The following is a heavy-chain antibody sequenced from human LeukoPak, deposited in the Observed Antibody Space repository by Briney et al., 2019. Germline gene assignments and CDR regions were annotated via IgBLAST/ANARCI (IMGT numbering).Heavy chain of an antibody. CDR1: GYTLTELS. Sequence: ASVKVSCKVSGYTLTELSMHWVRQAPGKGLEWMGGFDPEDGETIYAQKFQGRVTMTEDTSTDTAYMELSSLRSEDTAVYYGGVGGVTLGGVIAPFDYWGQGTLVTVSS. V-gene: IGHV1-24*01. CDR2: FDPEDGET. J-gene: IGHJ4*02. CDR3: GVGGVTLGGVIAPFDY. D-gene: IGHD3-16*02.